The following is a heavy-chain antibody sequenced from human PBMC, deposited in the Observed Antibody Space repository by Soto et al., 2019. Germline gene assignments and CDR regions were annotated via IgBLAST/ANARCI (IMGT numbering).Heavy chain of an antibody. CDR2: IDWDNGK. D-gene: IGHD3-22*01. CDR1: GFSLTTSGMC. V-gene: IGHV2-70*01. CDR3: ARSSVSYYDSSGYRGGIDY. Sequence: ESGPTLVNPTQTLTLTCTFSGFSLTTSGMCVSWIRQPPGKALEWLALIDWDNGKYYSTSLKTRLTISKDTSKNQVVLTMTNMDPVDTATYFCARSSVSYYDSSGYRGGIDYWGQGTQVTVSS. J-gene: IGHJ4*02.